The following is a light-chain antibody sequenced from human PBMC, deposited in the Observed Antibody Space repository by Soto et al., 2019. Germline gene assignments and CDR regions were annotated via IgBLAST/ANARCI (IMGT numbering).Light chain of an antibody. Sequence: SYELTQRPSVSVAPEKTASITCGGDNIGDNAVHWYQHRPGQAPRLVIYYDFERPSGIHERFSGSNSGNTATLTISRVEAGDEADYYCQVWDTANDHPIFGGGTKVTVL. CDR3: QVWDTANDHPI. CDR1: NIGDNA. V-gene: IGLV3-21*04. CDR2: YDF. J-gene: IGLJ2*01.